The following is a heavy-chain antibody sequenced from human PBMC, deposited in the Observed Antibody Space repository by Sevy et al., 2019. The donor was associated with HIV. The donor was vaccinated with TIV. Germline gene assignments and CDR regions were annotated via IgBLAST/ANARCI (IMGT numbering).Heavy chain of an antibody. V-gene: IGHV4-59*08. Sequence: SETLSLTCTVSGGSITSLYRNWIRQPPGKGLEWIANIYYNDHINYNPSLKSRVTLSLDTSKNQFSLRLSSVTAADTAMYYCAGENAWGRGYSWGQGTLVTVSS. CDR3: AGENAWGRGYS. CDR1: GGSITSLY. CDR2: IYYNDHI. D-gene: IGHD1-26*01. J-gene: IGHJ4*02.